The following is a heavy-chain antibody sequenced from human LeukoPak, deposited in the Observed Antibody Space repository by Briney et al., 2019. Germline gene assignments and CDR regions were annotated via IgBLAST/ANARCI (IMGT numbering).Heavy chain of an antibody. D-gene: IGHD1-26*01. Sequence: GGSLRLSCAASGFTFSSYAMSWVRQAPGKGLEWVAVISYDGSNKYYADSVKGRFTISRDNSKNTLYLQMNSLRAEDTAVYYCARGEGSYNYFDYWGQGTLVTVSS. CDR2: ISYDGSNK. CDR3: ARGEGSYNYFDY. J-gene: IGHJ4*02. V-gene: IGHV3-30*04. CDR1: GFTFSSYA.